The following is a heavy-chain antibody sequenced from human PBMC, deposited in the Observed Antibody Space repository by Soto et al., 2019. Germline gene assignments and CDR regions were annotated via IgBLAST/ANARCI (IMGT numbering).Heavy chain of an antibody. CDR1: GFTFSDYY. Sequence: PGGSLRLSCAASGFTFSDYYMSWIRQVPGKGLVWISYISNGGTIYYADSVKGRFTISRDNAKNSLYLQMNSLRAEDTAVYFCAREGSTWYFDSWGQGTLVTVSS. V-gene: IGHV3-11*01. J-gene: IGHJ4*02. D-gene: IGHD2-2*01. CDR2: ISNGGTI. CDR3: AREGSTWYFDS.